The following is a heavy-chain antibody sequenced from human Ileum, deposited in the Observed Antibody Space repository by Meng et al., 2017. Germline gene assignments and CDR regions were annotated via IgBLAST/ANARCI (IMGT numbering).Heavy chain of an antibody. J-gene: IGHJ5*02. CDR3: ARVVSSGTFGDWFDP. CDR2: MSPNSGNT. CDR1: GYTFNSYD. D-gene: IGHD3-10*01. Sequence: QVQLVQSEAEVRKPGASVKVSCRASGYTFNSYDIHWVRQAPGQGLEWMGWMSPNSGNTGYSQNFQGRVTLTRSTPLRTVYMELSSLQSEDTAVYYCARVVSSGTFGDWFDPWGQGTLVTVSS. V-gene: IGHV1-8*01.